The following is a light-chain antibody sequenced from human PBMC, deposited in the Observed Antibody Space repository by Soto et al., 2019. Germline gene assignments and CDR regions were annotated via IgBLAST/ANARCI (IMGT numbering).Light chain of an antibody. V-gene: IGLV1-44*01. CDR1: SSNIGSNT. Sequence: QSVVTQPPSASGTPGQRVTISCSGSSSNIGSNTVNWYQHLPGTAPKLLIYSNIQRPSGVPDRLSGSKSGTSASLAISGLQSEDEADYYCAAWDDSLNGVIFGGGTKLTVL. J-gene: IGLJ2*01. CDR2: SNI. CDR3: AAWDDSLNGVI.